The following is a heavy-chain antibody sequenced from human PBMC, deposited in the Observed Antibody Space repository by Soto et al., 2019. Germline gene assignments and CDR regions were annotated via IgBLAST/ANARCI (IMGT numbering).Heavy chain of an antibody. J-gene: IGHJ6*03. V-gene: IGHV1-18*01. Sequence: ASVKVSCKASGYTFTSYGISWVRQAPGQGLEWMGWISAYNGNTNYAQKLQGRVTMTTDTSTSTAYMELRSLRSEDTAVYYCATHTDSIPLWPRGPGYYYYMDVWGKGTTVTVSS. D-gene: IGHD5-18*01. CDR1: GYTFTSYG. CDR2: ISAYNGNT. CDR3: ATHTDSIPLWPRGPGYYYYMDV.